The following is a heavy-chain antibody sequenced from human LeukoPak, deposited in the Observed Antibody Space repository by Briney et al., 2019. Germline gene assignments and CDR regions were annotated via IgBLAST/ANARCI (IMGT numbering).Heavy chain of an antibody. CDR2: IYYSGTT. V-gene: IGHV4-61*01. CDR1: GYSISSGYY. Sequence: ETLSLTCTVSGYSISSGYYWGWIRQPPGKGLEWIGYIYYSGTTNYNPSLKSRVTISVDTSKNQFSLKLSSVTAADTAVYYCARGRYNWNDVLYYFDYWGQGTLVTVSS. CDR3: ARGRYNWNDVLYYFDY. J-gene: IGHJ4*02. D-gene: IGHD1-1*01.